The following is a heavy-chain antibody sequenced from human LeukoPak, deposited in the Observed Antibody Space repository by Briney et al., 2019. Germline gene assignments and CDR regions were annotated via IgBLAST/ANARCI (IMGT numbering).Heavy chain of an antibody. CDR3: TTRGGSFSIFDY. J-gene: IGHJ4*02. Sequence: GSLRLSCAASGFTFSDAWMSWVRQAPGKGLEWVGRIKSKADGGTTDYAAPVKGRFTISRDDSKNTLYLQMNSLKTEDTAVYYCTTRGGSFSIFDYWGQGTLVTVSS. V-gene: IGHV3-15*01. CDR1: GFTFSDAW. D-gene: IGHD1-26*01. CDR2: IKSKADGGTT.